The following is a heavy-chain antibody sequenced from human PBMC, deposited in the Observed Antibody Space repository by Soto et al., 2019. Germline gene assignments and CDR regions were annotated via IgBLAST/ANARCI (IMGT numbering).Heavy chain of an antibody. Sequence: ASVKVSCKASGYTFTSYGISWVRQAPGQGLEWMGWISAYNGNTNYAQKLQGRGTMTTDTSTSTAYMELRSLRSDDTAVYYCARDRQVVRGVMAYYYYYGMDVWDQGTTVTVSS. CDR2: ISAYNGNT. CDR1: GYTFTSYG. J-gene: IGHJ6*02. V-gene: IGHV1-18*01. CDR3: ARDRQVVRGVMAYYYYYGMDV. D-gene: IGHD3-10*01.